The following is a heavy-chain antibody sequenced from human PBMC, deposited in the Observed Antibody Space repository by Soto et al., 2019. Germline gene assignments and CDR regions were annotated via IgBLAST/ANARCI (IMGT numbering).Heavy chain of an antibody. V-gene: IGHV3-23*01. CDR2: ISGSGGST. J-gene: IGHJ4*02. Sequence: GGSLRLSCAASGFTFSSYAMSWVRQAPGKGLEWVSAISGSGGSTYYADSVKGRFTISRDNSKNTLYLQMNSLRAEDTAVYYCAKDLHMATVTSGGYFDYWGQGTLVTVSS. D-gene: IGHD4-17*01. CDR3: AKDLHMATVTSGGYFDY. CDR1: GFTFSSYA.